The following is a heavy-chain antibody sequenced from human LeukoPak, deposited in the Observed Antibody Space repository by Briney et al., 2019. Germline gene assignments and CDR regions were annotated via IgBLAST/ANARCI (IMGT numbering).Heavy chain of an antibody. V-gene: IGHV4-34*12. CDR2: IVHSVST. D-gene: IGHD5-24*01. CDR1: GGSFSGYY. J-gene: IGHJ4*02. CDR3: ASRRDGYVNPFEC. Sequence: SETLSLTCDVYGGSFSGYYWSWIRQPPGKGLEWIGEIVHSVSTTYNPYLKSRVIISVHTSMNQFSLKVNSVTAADRTLYCCASRRDGYVNPFECWGQGTQVTASS.